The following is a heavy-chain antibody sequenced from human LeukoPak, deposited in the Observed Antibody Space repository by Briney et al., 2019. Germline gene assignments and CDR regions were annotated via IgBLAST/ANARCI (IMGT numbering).Heavy chain of an antibody. CDR1: GFTFSSYS. V-gene: IGHV3-21*01. CDR2: ISSSSSYI. CDR3: ARGGTGYFDWLFFGAQYYFGY. Sequence: GGSLRLSCAASGFTFSSYSMNWVRQAPGKGLEWVSSISSSSSYIYYADSVKGRFTISRDNAKNSLYLQMNSLRAEDTAVYYCARGGTGYFDWLFFGAQYYFGYWGQGTLVTVSS. D-gene: IGHD3-9*01. J-gene: IGHJ4*02.